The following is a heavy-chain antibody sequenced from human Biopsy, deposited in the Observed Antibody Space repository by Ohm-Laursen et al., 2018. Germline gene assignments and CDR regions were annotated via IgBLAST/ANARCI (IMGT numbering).Heavy chain of an antibody. CDR3: ATGPVQMVYANLRGEFAS. D-gene: IGHD2-8*01. J-gene: IGHJ5*02. Sequence: GSLRLSCAASDFTFDDYAMSWVRQRPGKGLEWVSSISASDDSKYYGDSVKGRFTISRDSSTNTLYLQMNGLRADDTAVYYCATGPVQMVYANLRGEFASWGQGALVTVSS. V-gene: IGHV3-23*01. CDR2: ISASDDSK. CDR1: DFTFDDYA.